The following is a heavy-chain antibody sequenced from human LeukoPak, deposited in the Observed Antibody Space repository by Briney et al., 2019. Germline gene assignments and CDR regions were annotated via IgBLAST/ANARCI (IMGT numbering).Heavy chain of an antibody. CDR3: TRDRNYYDSSGYYDAFDI. CDR2: IKEDGSKI. Sequence: GGSLRLSCAASGFPFSSYWMIWVRQAPGKGLEWVANIKEDGSKIYYVDSVKGRFTISRDNAKNSLYLQMNSLRAEDTAVYFCTRDRNYYDSSGYYDAFDIWGQGTMVTVSS. V-gene: IGHV3-7*01. D-gene: IGHD3-22*01. J-gene: IGHJ3*02. CDR1: GFPFSSYW.